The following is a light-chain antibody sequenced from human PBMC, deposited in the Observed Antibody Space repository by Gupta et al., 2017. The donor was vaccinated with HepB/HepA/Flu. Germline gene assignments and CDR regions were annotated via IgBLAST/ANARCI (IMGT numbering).Light chain of an antibody. Sequence: QSVLPQPPSVSGTPGQKVAISSSGSSSNVGNHIVTWYQQVPGTSPKLLIYSNNQRPSGVPGRFAGSKSGTSASLAISGLQAEDEAGYYCASWDGTLSGVVIGGGTRLSVL. V-gene: IGLV1-44*01. J-gene: IGLJ2*01. CDR2: SNN. CDR1: SSNVGNHI. CDR3: ASWDGTLSGVV.